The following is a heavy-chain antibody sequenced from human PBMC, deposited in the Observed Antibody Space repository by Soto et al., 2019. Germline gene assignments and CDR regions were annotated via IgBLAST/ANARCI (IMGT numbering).Heavy chain of an antibody. D-gene: IGHD4-17*01. CDR3: ARGRGGSYGGNSAHFDI. J-gene: IGHJ3*02. V-gene: IGHV3-33*01. CDR1: GFTFSGFG. CDR2: IWYDGSKK. Sequence: QVQLVESGGGVVQPGTSLRLSCEASGFTFSGFGMHWVRQAPGKGLEWVAVIWYDGSKKYYADCVKGRFTISRDNSKNGLYLQMNSLRAADTAVDYCARGRGGSYGGNSAHFDIWGQGTVVTVSS.